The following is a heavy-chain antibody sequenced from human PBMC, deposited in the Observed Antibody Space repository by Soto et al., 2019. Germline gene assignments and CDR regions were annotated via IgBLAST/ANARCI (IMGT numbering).Heavy chain of an antibody. J-gene: IGHJ5*02. CDR2: INSDASHT. CDR3: VRDGNCITTSGYWNWFDP. CDR1: GFTFSTYW. V-gene: IGHV3-74*01. D-gene: IGHD2-2*01. Sequence: EVQLVESGGGLVQPGGSLRLSCAASGFTFSTYWMHWIRQVPGKGLEWVSRINSDASHTYYADSVKGRFTISRDNAKNTLNLEMNSLRAEDTSVYYCVRDGNCITTSGYWNWFDPWGQGTLVTVSS.